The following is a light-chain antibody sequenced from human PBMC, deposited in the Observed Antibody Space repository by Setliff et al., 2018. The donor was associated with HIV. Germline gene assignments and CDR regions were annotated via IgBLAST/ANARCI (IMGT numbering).Light chain of an antibody. CDR1: GGDVGRYNL. V-gene: IGLV2-23*01. CDR3: CSNTGSNTDV. CDR2: QAS. Sequence: QSVLTQPASVSGSPGQSITISCTGTGGDVGRYNLVSWYQQQPGKPPKLMIYQASKRPSGVSNRFSGSKSGNTASLTISGLQAEDEADYYCCSNTGSNTDVFGTGTKVTVL. J-gene: IGLJ1*01.